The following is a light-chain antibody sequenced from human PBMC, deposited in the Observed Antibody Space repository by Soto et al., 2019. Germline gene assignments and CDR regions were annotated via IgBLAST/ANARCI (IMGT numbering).Light chain of an antibody. V-gene: IGKV1-8*01. J-gene: IGKJ2*01. CDR2: AAS. Sequence: AIRMTQYPSSLSASTGDRVTITCRASQGISSYLAWYQQKPGKAPKLLIYAASTLQSGVPSRFSGSGSGTDFTLTISCLQSEDFATYYCQQYYSYSYTFGQGTKLEIK. CDR1: QGISSY. CDR3: QQYYSYSYT.